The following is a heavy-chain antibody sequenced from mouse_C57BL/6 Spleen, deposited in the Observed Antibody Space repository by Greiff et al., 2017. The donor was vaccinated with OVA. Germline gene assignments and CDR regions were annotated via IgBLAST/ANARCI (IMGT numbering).Heavy chain of an antibody. D-gene: IGHD2-2*01. CDR2: IYPGSGST. V-gene: IGHV1-55*01. Sequence: VQLQQPGAELVKPGASVKMSCKASGYTFTSYWITWVKQRPGQGLEWIGDIYPGSGSTNYNEKFKSKATLTVDTSSSTAYMQLSSLTSEDSAVYYCAREEVVTTAFDYWGQGTTRTVSS. CDR1: GYTFTSYW. CDR3: AREEVVTTAFDY. J-gene: IGHJ2*01.